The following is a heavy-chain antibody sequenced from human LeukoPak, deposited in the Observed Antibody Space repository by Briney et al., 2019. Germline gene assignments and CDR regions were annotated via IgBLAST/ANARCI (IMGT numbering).Heavy chain of an antibody. Sequence: GGSLRLSCAASGFTFSSYAMSWVRQAPGKGLEWVSYISSSGSTIYYADSVKGRFTISRDNAKNSLYLQMNSLRAEDTAVYYCASPTGPYGEGDYWGQGTLVTVSS. CDR1: GFTFSSYA. CDR2: ISSSGSTI. CDR3: ASPTGPYGEGDY. J-gene: IGHJ4*02. V-gene: IGHV3-48*04. D-gene: IGHD1-1*01.